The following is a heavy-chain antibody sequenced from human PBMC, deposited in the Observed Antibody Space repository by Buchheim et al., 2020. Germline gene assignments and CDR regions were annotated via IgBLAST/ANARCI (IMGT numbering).Heavy chain of an antibody. CDR2: VSGSGGST. CDR3: AKDYYGSGTYNVAPWFDP. CDR1: GFTFSSYA. V-gene: IGHV3-23*01. J-gene: IGHJ5*02. D-gene: IGHD3-10*01. Sequence: EVQVLESGGGLVQPGGSLRLSCAASGFTFSSYAMSWVRQAPGKGLEWVSGVSGSGGSTYYADSVKGRFTISRDNSKNTLYLQMNSLSAEDTAVYYCAKDYYGSGTYNVAPWFDPWGQGT.